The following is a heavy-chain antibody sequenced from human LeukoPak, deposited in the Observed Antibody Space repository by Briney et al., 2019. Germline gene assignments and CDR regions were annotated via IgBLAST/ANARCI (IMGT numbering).Heavy chain of an antibody. J-gene: IGHJ6*02. V-gene: IGHV3-73*01. CDR3: TSRADGYSYYYYYGMDV. Sequence: GGSLRLSCAASGFTFSGSAMHWVRQASGKGLEWVGRIRSKANSYATAYAASVKGRFTISRDDSKNTAYLQMNSLKTEDTAVYYCTSRADGYSYYYYYGMDVWGQGTTVTVSS. D-gene: IGHD5-24*01. CDR1: GFTFSGSA. CDR2: IRSKANSYAT.